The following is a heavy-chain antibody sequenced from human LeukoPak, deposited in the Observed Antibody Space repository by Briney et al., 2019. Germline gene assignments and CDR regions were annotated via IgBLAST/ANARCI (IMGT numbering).Heavy chain of an antibody. J-gene: IGHJ4*02. V-gene: IGHV4-4*07. CDR2: IYTSGST. CDR1: GGSISSYY. Sequence: SETLSLTCTVSGGSISSYYWSWIRQPAGKGLEWIGRIYTSGSTNYNPSLKSRVTMSVDASKNQFSLKLSSVTAADTAVYYCARESEEAGSPNTWGQGTLVTVSS. CDR3: ARESEEAGSPNT. D-gene: IGHD6-19*01.